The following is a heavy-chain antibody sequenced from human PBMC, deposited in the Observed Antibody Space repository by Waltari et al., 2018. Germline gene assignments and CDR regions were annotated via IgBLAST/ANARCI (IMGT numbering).Heavy chain of an antibody. Sequence: EVQLLESGGGLVQPGGSLRISCAASGFTFSSYAMSWVRQAPGKGLEWVSVIYSGGSTYYADSGKGRFTISRDNSKNTLYLQMNSLRAEDTAVYYCAKGGLRYDFWSGYPNYFDYWGQGTLVIVSS. V-gene: IGHV3-23*03. D-gene: IGHD3-3*01. CDR3: AKGGLRYDFWSGYPNYFDY. CDR2: IYSGGST. CDR1: GFTFSSYA. J-gene: IGHJ4*02.